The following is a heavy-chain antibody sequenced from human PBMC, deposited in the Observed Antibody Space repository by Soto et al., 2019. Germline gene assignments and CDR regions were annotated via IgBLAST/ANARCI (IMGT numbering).Heavy chain of an antibody. Sequence: SVKVSCKASGGNFRRYAISWVRQAPGQGLEWMGGILPIFGSPSHAQKFQGRVTVTADESTSTAYLELTSLTSEDTAMYYCVFGDCTTTSCSYYFCGLDVWGQGSPVTVSS. D-gene: IGHD2-2*01. J-gene: IGHJ6*02. CDR3: VFGDCTTTSCSYYFCGLDV. CDR2: ILPIFGSP. CDR1: GGNFRRYA. V-gene: IGHV1-69*13.